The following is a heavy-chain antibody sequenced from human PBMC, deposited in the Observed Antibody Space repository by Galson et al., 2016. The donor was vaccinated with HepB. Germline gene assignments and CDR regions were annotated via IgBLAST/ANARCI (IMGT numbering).Heavy chain of an antibody. CDR2: VSYSGSP. CDR3: ARRGPPYFGSGSYHGFDY. CDR1: GVSINSTSYY. J-gene: IGHJ4*02. Sequence: SETLSLTCTVSGVSINSTSYYWGWIRQPPGKGLEWIGGVSYSGSPYYNPSLKSRVTISIDTSKNQLPLRLSSVTAADTAVYYCARRGPPYFGSGSYHGFDYWGQGTLVTVSS. V-gene: IGHV4-39*01. D-gene: IGHD3-10*01.